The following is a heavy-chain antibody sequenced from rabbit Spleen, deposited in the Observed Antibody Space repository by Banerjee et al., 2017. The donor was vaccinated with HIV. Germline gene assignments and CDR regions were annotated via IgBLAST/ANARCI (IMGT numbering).Heavy chain of an antibody. D-gene: IGHD4-2*01. CDR1: GFSFSSSCH. J-gene: IGHJ3*01. Sequence: QSLEESEGDLVKPGASLTLTCTASGFSFSSSCHICWVRQAPGKGLEWIACIDGGVKGTTYYASWAKGRFAVSKTSPTTVTLQMTSLTVADMATYFCARDYVGGYVGSGRVDLWGQGTLVTVS. CDR3: ARDYVGGYVGSGRVDL. V-gene: IGHV1S40*01. CDR2: IDGGVKGTT.